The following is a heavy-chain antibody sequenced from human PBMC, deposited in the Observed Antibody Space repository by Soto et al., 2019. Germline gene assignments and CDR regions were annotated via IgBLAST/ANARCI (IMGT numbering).Heavy chain of an antibody. V-gene: IGHV3-74*01. CDR2: VNSGGSST. D-gene: IGHD4-17*01. J-gene: IGHJ4*02. CDR3: TRAKYGDYDF. CDR1: GFTFSSYW. Sequence: VQLVESGGGLVQPGGSLRLSCVASGFTFSSYWMHWVRQVPGKGLVWVARVNSGGSSTGYADSAKGRFTISRDNAKNTLYLQMNSLRAEDTAVYYCTRAKYGDYDFWGQGTLVTVSS.